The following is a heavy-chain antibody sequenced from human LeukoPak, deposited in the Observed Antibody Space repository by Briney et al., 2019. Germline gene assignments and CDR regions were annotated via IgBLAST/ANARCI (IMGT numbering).Heavy chain of an antibody. CDR3: TNYDSSGPAFQH. CDR1: GFTFSGSA. CDR2: IRNKANNYAT. Sequence: GGSLKLSCAASGFTFSGSAMHWVRQASGKGLEWVGRIRNKANNYATSYAASVTGRFTISRDDSKNTAYLQMNSPQTEDTAVYYCTNYDSSGPAFQHWGQGTLVTVSS. V-gene: IGHV3-73*01. D-gene: IGHD3-22*01. J-gene: IGHJ1*01.